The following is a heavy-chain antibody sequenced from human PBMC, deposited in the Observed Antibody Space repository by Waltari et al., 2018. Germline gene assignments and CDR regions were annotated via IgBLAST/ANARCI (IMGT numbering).Heavy chain of an antibody. J-gene: IGHJ6*03. Sequence: QVQLQESGPGLVKPSQPLSLTCTVPGGSISSGDYYWSWIRQPPGKGREWLGYIYYSGSTYYNPSIKMRVTISVDTSKTQFSLKLSSVTAADTAVYYCAARARTDYYYYYMYVLGKGTTVTVSS. CDR1: GGSISSGDYY. CDR3: AARARTDYYYYYMYV. CDR2: IYYSGST. V-gene: IGHV4-30-4*01. D-gene: IGHD1-26*01.